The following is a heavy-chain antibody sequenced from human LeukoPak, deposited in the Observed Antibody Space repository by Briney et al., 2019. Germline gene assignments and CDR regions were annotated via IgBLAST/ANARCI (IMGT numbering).Heavy chain of an antibody. V-gene: IGHV4-59*12. D-gene: IGHD6-6*01. J-gene: IGHJ4*02. Sequence: SETLSLTCTVSGGSISGYYWSWIRQPPGKGLEWIGYIYHSGSTYYNPSLKSRVTISVDRSKNQFSLKLSSVTAADTAVYYCARDRGVAARRHFDYWGQGTLVTVSS. CDR1: GGSISGYY. CDR2: IYHSGST. CDR3: ARDRGVAARRHFDY.